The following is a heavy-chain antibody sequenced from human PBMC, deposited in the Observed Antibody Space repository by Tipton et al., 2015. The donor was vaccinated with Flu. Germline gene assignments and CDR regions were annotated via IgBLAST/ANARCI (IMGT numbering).Heavy chain of an antibody. Sequence: SLRLSCAASGFPFSEFWMHWVRQAPGKGLEWVAHTNQDGSEEAYVESVKGRFTISRDNARNSLYLQMNSLRAEDTAVYFCAKDPRCSSTSCYYFDYWGQGTLVTVSS. D-gene: IGHD2-2*01. CDR2: TNQDGSEE. J-gene: IGHJ4*02. V-gene: IGHV3-7*01. CDR3: AKDPRCSSTSCYYFDY. CDR1: GFPFSEFW.